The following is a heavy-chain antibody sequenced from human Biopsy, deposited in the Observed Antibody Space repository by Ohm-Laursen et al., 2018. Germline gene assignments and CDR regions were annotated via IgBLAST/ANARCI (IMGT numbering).Heavy chain of an antibody. CDR2: IFYSANT. CDR1: GGSINGGRYY. D-gene: IGHD5-12*01. Sequence: TLSLTCTVSGGSINGGRYYWNWIRHHPGKGLEWIGNIFYSANTYYNPSLKSRVTISVDTSKNQFSLKLSSVTAAATAVYYCARLGSGDYFPTFFDFWGQGALVTVSS. CDR3: ARLGSGDYFPTFFDF. J-gene: IGHJ4*02. V-gene: IGHV4-31*03.